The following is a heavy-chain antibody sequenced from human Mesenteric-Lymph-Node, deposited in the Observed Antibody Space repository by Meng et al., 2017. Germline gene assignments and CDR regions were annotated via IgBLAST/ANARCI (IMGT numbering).Heavy chain of an antibody. J-gene: IGHJ4*02. CDR3: ARVGQWLPIDY. CDR1: GGSNSSSNW. V-gene: IGHV4-4*03. CDR2: IYHSGST. Sequence: EAGPGRGKPPGLRALTCAASGGSNSSSNWWSWVRQPPGKGLEWIGEIYHSGSTTYNPSLKSRVTISVDKSKNQFSLNLSSVTAADTAVYYCARVGQWLPIDYWGQGTLVTVSS. D-gene: IGHD6-19*01.